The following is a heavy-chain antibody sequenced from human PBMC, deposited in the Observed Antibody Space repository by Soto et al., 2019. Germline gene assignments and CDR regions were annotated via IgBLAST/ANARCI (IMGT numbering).Heavy chain of an antibody. CDR1: GFTFDDYA. CDR3: AKDSYYSTRYFAY. Sequence: PGGSLRLSCAASGFTFDDYAMHWVRQAPGKGLEWVSGISWNSGSIGYADSVKGRFTISRDNAKNSLYLQMNSLRAEDTALYYCAKDSYYSTRYFAYWGQGTLVTVSS. D-gene: IGHD2-21*01. J-gene: IGHJ4*02. CDR2: ISWNSGSI. V-gene: IGHV3-9*01.